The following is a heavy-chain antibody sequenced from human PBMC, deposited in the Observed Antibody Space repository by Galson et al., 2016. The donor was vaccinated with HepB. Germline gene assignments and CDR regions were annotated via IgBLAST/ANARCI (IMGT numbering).Heavy chain of an antibody. Sequence: ETLSLTCTVSGGSIISYYWSWIRQSPGKGLECIGYMYHSGSTYYNPSLKSRVSISVDTSKNQFSLRLSSVTAADTAVYYCARDRSSGSGNFGYWGQGTLVTVSS. CDR2: MYHSGST. J-gene: IGHJ4*02. CDR1: GGSIISYY. CDR3: ARDRSSGSGNFGY. D-gene: IGHD3-10*01. V-gene: IGHV4-59*12.